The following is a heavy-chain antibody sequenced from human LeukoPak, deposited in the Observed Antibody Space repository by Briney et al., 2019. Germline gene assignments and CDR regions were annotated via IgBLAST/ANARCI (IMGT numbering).Heavy chain of an antibody. V-gene: IGHV4-59*01. Sequence: NPSETLSPTCTVSGGSISSYYWSWIRQPPGKGLEWIGYIYYSGSTNYNPSLKSRVTISVDTSKNQFSLKLSSVTAADTAVYYCARAPTLFYCSSTSCLEDGMDVWGQGTTVTVSS. D-gene: IGHD2-2*01. CDR1: GGSISSYY. CDR3: ARAPTLFYCSSTSCLEDGMDV. J-gene: IGHJ6*02. CDR2: IYYSGST.